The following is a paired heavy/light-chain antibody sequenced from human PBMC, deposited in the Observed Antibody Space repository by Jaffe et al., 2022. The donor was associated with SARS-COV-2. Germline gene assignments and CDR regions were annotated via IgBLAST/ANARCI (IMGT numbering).Heavy chain of an antibody. V-gene: IGHV3-23*01. Sequence: EVQLLESGGGFIQPGGSLRLSCAASGFTFSNFPMSWVRQAPGKGLEWVSIISGGGDGIYYADSVKGRFTTSRDNSKNTLYLHMNSLRAEDTAVYYCANGERMTSFDNWGQGTLVIVSS. J-gene: IGHJ4*02. CDR3: ANGERMTSFDN. D-gene: IGHD2-21*02. CDR2: ISGGGDGI. CDR1: GFTFSNFP.
Light chain of an antibody. CDR2: GAS. CDR3: QQYNNLWT. J-gene: IGKJ1*01. Sequence: EIVMTQSPATLSGSPGERATLSCRASQSVRGNLAWYQQRPGEAPRLLIYGASTRAAGIPARFSGSGSGTEFTLTISSLQSEDFALYYCQQYNNLWTFGQGTKVDIK. CDR1: QSVRGN. V-gene: IGKV3-15*01.